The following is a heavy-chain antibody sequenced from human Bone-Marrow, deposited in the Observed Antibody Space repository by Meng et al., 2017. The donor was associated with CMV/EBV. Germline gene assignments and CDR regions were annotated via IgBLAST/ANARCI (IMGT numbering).Heavy chain of an antibody. D-gene: IGHD5-12*01. CDR1: GFTFSNYG. J-gene: IGHJ6*02. Sequence: LSLTCAVSGFTFSNYGMNWVRQAPGKGLEWISYISTSSSTRYYADSVKGRFTISRDNAKNSLYLQMNSLRGEDTAVYYCATHPWHYYGMGVWGQGTTVTVSS. CDR3: ATHPWHYYGMGV. V-gene: IGHV3-48*04. CDR2: ISTSSSTR.